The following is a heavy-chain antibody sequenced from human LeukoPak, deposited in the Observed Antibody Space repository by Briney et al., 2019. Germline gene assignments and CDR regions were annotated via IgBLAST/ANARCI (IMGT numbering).Heavy chain of an antibody. V-gene: IGHV3-30*18. CDR3: AKLQGGD. D-gene: IGHD3-16*01. CDR1: GFTFSSYG. J-gene: IGHJ4*02. CDR2: ISYDGSNK. Sequence: PGGSLRLSCAASGFTFSSYGMHWVRQAPGKGLEWVAVISYDGSNKYYADSVKGRFAISRDNSKNTLYLQMNSLRAEDTAVYYCAKLQGGDWGQGTLVIVSS.